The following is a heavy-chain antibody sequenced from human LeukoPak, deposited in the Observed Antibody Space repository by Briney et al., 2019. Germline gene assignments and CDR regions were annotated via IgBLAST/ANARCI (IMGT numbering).Heavy chain of an antibody. D-gene: IGHD2-2*01. CDR3: ASVIVPAARYYYGMDV. J-gene: IGHJ6*02. Sequence: GGSPRLSCAASGFTVSSNYMSWVRQAPGKGLEWVSVIYSGGSTYYADSVKGRFTISRDNSKNTLYLQMNSLRAEDTAVYYCASVIVPAARYYYGMDVWGQGTTVTVFS. CDR2: IYSGGST. V-gene: IGHV3-66*01. CDR1: GFTVSSNY.